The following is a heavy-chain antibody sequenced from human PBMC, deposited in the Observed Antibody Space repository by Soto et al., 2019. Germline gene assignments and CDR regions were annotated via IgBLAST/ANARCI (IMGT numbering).Heavy chain of an antibody. Sequence: GASVKVSCKASGYTFTSYAMHWVRQAPGQRLEWMGWINAGNGNTKYSQKFQGRVTITRDTSASTAYMELSSLRSEDTAVYYCAGSRATVTNPYYYYYYGMDVWGQGTTVTVSS. CDR1: GYTFTSYA. CDR2: INAGNGNT. D-gene: IGHD4-17*01. CDR3: AGSRATVTNPYYYYYYGMDV. J-gene: IGHJ6*02. V-gene: IGHV1-3*01.